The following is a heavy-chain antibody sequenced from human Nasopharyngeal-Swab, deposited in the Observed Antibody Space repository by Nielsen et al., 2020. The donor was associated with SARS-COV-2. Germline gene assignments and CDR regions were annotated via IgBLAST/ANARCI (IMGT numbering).Heavy chain of an antibody. Sequence: ASVKVSCKASGYTFTNSHMHWVRQAPGQGLEWMGMINPTGDTTSDAQNFEGRLSVTRVTSTGTVYMELSSLRSEDTAVYYCASGGSDFWEGYFDNWGQGTLVTVSS. CDR1: GYTFTNSH. D-gene: IGHD3/OR15-3a*01. CDR2: INPTGDTT. CDR3: ASGGSDFWEGYFDN. V-gene: IGHV1-46*01. J-gene: IGHJ4*02.